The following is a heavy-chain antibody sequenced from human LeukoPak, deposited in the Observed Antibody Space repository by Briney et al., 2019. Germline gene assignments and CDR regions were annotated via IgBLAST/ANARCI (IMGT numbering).Heavy chain of an antibody. CDR3: AIAYESGSFYRAFAY. V-gene: IGHV3-43*02. Sequence: GGSLRLSCGASGFNVAAYAMYWVRQPPGKSLEWVSLISGDSDNKYSAASVKGRFAISRDNSKNSLYLQMNSLTTEDTALYYCAIAYESGSFYRAFAYWGQGALVTVSS. J-gene: IGHJ4*02. CDR2: ISGDSDNK. D-gene: IGHD3-10*01. CDR1: GFNVAAYA.